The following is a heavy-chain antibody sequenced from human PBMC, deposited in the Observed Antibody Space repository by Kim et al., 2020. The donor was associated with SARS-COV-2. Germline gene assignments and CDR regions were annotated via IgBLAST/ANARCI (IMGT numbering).Heavy chain of an antibody. D-gene: IGHD1-1*01. J-gene: IGHJ6*02. CDR1: GISFKTSR. CDR3: ARDNGTRHYYYGMDV. Sequence: GGSLRLSCTASGISFKTSRMNWVRQAPGKGLEWVSYISSTGVSISYADSVRGRFTISRDNGKNSLYLQMNNLRDEDTAVYYCARDNGTRHYYYGMDVWGQGTTVTVSS. V-gene: IGHV3-48*02. CDR2: ISSTGVSI.